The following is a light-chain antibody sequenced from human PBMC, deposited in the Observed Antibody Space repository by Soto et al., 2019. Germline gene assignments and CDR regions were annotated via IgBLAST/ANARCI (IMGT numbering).Light chain of an antibody. CDR1: ETILSN. V-gene: IGKV3-15*01. J-gene: IGKJ5*01. CDR2: GAS. CDR3: QQYNNWPIT. Sequence: ERVRTQSPATLSVSPGERYTLSCVASETILSNLAWYQQKPGRAPRLLIYGASNRATGIPARFSGSGSGTEFTLTISSLQSEDFAVYYCQQYNNWPITFGQGTRLDIK.